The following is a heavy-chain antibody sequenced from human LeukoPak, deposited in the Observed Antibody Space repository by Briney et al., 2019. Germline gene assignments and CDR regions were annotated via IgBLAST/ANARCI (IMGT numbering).Heavy chain of an antibody. Sequence: GGSLRLSCAASGFTFSSYGMHWVRRAPGKGLEWVGRIKSKTDGGTTDYAAPVKGRFTISRDDSKNTLYLQMNSLKTEDTAVYYCTTDWEGYGPGYFDLWGRGTLVTVSS. D-gene: IGHD5-18*01. V-gene: IGHV3-15*01. J-gene: IGHJ2*01. CDR1: GFTFSSYG. CDR3: TTDWEGYGPGYFDL. CDR2: IKSKTDGGTT.